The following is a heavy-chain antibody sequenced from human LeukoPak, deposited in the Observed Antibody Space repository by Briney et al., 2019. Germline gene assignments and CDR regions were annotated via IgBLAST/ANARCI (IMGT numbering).Heavy chain of an antibody. V-gene: IGHV4-39*01. D-gene: IGHD3-9*01. CDR1: GGSISSSSYY. CDR2: IYYSGST. J-gene: IGHJ4*02. Sequence: SETLSLTCTVPGGSISSSSYYWGWIRQPPGKGLEWIGSIYYSGSTYYNPSLKSRVTISVDTSKNQFSLKLSSVTAADTAVYYCASGGYDYDILTGYYNGPIDYWGKGTLVTVSS. CDR3: ASGGYDYDILTGYYNGPIDY.